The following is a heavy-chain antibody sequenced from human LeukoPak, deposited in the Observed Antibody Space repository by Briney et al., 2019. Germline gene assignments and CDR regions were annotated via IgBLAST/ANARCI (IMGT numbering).Heavy chain of an antibody. CDR2: IKSKADGGTT. CDR1: GFTFSNAW. J-gene: IGHJ3*01. D-gene: IGHD2-2*01. V-gene: IGHV3-15*01. Sequence: GGSLRLSCAASGFTFSNAWMSWVRQAPGKGLEWVGRIKSKADGGTTDYAAPVKGRFTISRDDSRNTLYLQMSSLKSEDTAVYYCVRDQYCASSSCPGAFDLWGQGTVVTVSS. CDR3: VRDQYCASSSCPGAFDL.